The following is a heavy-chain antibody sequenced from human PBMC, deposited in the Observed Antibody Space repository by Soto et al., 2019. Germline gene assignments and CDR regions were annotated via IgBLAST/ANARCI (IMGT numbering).Heavy chain of an antibody. V-gene: IGHV1-69*13. CDR2: IIPIFGTA. CDR1: GGTFSSYG. J-gene: IGHJ6*02. CDR3: AREKRSGGYYYGMDV. Sequence: SVKVSCKASGGTFSSYGISRVRQGPGQGLEWMGGIIPIFGTANYAQKFQGRVTITADESTSTVYMDLSSLRSEDTAVYYCAREKRSGGYYYGMDVWGQGTTVTVSS. D-gene: IGHD2-15*01.